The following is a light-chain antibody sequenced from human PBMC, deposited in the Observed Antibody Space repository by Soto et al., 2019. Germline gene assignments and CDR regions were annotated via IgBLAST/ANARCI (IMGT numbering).Light chain of an antibody. CDR2: GAS. Sequence: EIVMTQSPGTLSLSPGERATLSCRASQSVSSSYLAWYQQKPGQAPRLLIYGASSRVTGLPDRFSGSGSGTDFSLTISRLEPEDIEVYYYQQYDSSTWTFGPGTKVEIK. CDR1: QSVSSSY. V-gene: IGKV3-20*01. J-gene: IGKJ1*01. CDR3: QQYDSSTWT.